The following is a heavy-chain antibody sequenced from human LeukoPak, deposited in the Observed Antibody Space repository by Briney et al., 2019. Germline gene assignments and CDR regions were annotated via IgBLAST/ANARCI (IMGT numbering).Heavy chain of an antibody. D-gene: IGHD5-12*01. V-gene: IGHV4-59*01. CDR1: GCSISSYY. CDR2: IYYSGST. CDR3: AGGGYDLDY. J-gene: IGHJ4*02. Sequence: SETLSLTCTVSGCSISSYYWSWIRQPPGKGLEWIGYIYYSGSTNYNPSLKSRVTISVDTSKNQFSLKLSSVTAADTAVYYCAGGGYDLDYWGQGTLVTVSS.